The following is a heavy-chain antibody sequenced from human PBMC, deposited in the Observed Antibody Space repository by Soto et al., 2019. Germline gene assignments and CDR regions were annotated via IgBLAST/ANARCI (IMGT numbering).Heavy chain of an antibody. CDR3: ARGNGYCSSTSCQPFDY. V-gene: IGHV3-7*01. J-gene: IGHJ4*02. Sequence: GGSLRLSCAASGFIFSNYWMSWVRQAPGKGLEWVASINQDGSEKYYVASVKGRFTISRDNAKNSLYLQMNSLGAEDTAVYYCARGNGYCSSTSCQPFDYWGQGALVTVSS. CDR1: GFIFSNYW. CDR2: INQDGSEK. D-gene: IGHD2-2*01.